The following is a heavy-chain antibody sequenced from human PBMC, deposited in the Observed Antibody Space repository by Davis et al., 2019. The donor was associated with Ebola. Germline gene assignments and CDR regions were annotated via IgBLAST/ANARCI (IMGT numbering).Heavy chain of an antibody. CDR3: ARVFLIGGAFDI. CDR2: IIPILGIA. Sequence: AASVKVSCKASGGTFSSYTISWVRQAPGQGLEWMGRIIPILGIANYAQKFQGRVTMTRENSMSTAYMELRSLRSEDTAVYYCARVFLIGGAFDIWGQGTMVTVSS. V-gene: IGHV1-69*02. CDR1: GGTFSSYT. D-gene: IGHD2/OR15-2a*01. J-gene: IGHJ3*02.